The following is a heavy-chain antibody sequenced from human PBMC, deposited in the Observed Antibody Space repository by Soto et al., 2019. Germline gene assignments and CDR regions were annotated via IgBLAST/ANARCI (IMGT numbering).Heavy chain of an antibody. D-gene: IGHD3-3*01. J-gene: IGHJ6*02. Sequence: LSLTCTVSGGSISSSSYYWGWIRQPPGKGLEWIGSIYYSGSTYYNPSLKSRVTISVDTSKNQFSLKLSSVTAADTAVYYCARTPPVYNDFWSGYYDYYYYGMDVWGQGTTVTVSS. V-gene: IGHV4-39*01. CDR1: GGSISSSSYY. CDR3: ARTPPVYNDFWSGYYDYYYYGMDV. CDR2: IYYSGST.